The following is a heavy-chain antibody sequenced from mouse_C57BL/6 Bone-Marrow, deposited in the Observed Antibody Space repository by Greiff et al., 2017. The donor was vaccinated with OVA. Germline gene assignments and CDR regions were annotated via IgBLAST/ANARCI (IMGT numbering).Heavy chain of an antibody. J-gene: IGHJ4*01. Sequence: QVQLQQPGAELVKPGASVKVSCKASGYTFTSYWMHWVKQRPGQGLEWIGRIHPSDSDTNYNQKFKGKATLTVDKSSSTAYMQLSSLTSEDSAVYYCAIRGGSSGYADYAMDDWGQGTSVTVSS. V-gene: IGHV1-74*01. CDR3: AIRGGSSGYADYAMDD. D-gene: IGHD3-2*02. CDR1: GYTFTSYW. CDR2: IHPSDSDT.